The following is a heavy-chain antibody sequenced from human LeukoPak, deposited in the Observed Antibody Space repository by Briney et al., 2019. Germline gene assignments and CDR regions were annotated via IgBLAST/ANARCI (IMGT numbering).Heavy chain of an antibody. CDR1: DGSISSSY. V-gene: IGHV4-4*07. J-gene: IGHJ4*02. D-gene: IGHD6-6*01. CDR3: ARNPDEHSSHFDY. Sequence: PSETLSLTCTVSDGSISSSYWSWIRQPAGKGLEWIGRIYTSGSTNYNPSLKSRVTMSVDTSKNQFSLKLSSVTAADTAVYYCARNPDEHSSHFDYWGQGTLVTVSS. CDR2: IYTSGST.